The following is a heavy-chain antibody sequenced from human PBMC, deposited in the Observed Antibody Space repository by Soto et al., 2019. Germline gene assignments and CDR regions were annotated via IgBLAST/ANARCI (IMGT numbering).Heavy chain of an antibody. CDR1: CGSFSGYY. D-gene: IGHD6-13*01. CDR3: ARQGFSKHYFYAADV. CDR2: INHSGST. V-gene: IGHV4-34*01. J-gene: IGHJ6*02. Sequence: SETLSLTCAVYCGSFSGYYWSWIRQPPGKGLEWIGEINHSGSTNYNPSLKSRVTISVDTSKNQFSLKLSSVTAADTAVYYCARQGFSKHYFYAADVWGQGTTVTVSS.